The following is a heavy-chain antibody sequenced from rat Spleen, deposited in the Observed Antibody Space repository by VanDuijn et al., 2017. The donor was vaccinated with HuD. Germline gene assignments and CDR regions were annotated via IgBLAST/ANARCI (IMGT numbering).Heavy chain of an antibody. CDR2: MRYNGDT. CDR3: TRDLPGYNYVMDA. Sequence: QVQLKESGPGLVQPSQTLSLTCTVSGFSLTSYNVHWVRQPPGKGLEWMGRMRYNGDTSYNSALKSRLSISRDTSKNQVFLKMNSLQTDDTGTYYCTRDLPGYNYVMDAWGQGASVTVSS. CDR1: GFSLTSYN. V-gene: IGHV2-63*01. J-gene: IGHJ4*01. D-gene: IGHD1-4*01.